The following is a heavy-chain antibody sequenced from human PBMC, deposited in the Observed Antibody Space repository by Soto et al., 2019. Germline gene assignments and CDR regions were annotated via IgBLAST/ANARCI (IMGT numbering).Heavy chain of an antibody. Sequence: PHRLRNRAAEVKCSNHASSCIIKPPGKGLAWVSAMSGSGTTAYSADSVKGRFTFSRDNSKKTMYLQMNRLRAEASAVYYCAKTTGGALGAVEPWG. CDR2: MSGSGTTA. CDR1: EVKCSNHA. CDR3: AKTTGGALGAVEP. J-gene: IGHJ5*02. D-gene: IGHD1-1*01. V-gene: IGHV3-23*01.